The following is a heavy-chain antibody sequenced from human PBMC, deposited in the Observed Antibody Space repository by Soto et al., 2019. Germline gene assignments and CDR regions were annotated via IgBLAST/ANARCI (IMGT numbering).Heavy chain of an antibody. V-gene: IGHV1-69*04. CDR2: IIPILGIA. Sequence: SVTVSCQASGYTFISYAMHLVRQAPGQGLEWMGRIIPILGIANYAQKFQGRVTITADKSTSTAYMELSSLRSEDTAVYYCARSRDIVVVVAATYAFDIWGQGTMVTVSS. J-gene: IGHJ3*02. CDR1: GYTFISYA. CDR3: ARSRDIVVVVAATYAFDI. D-gene: IGHD2-15*01.